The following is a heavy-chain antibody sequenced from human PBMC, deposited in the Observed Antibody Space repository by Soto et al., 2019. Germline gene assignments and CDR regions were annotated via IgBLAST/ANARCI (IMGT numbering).Heavy chain of an antibody. Sequence: QVQLVQSGAEVKKPGSSVKVSCKASGGTFSSYAITWVRQAPGQGLEWMGGIIPIFGTANYAQKFQGRVTITADESTRTAYMELSSLGSEDTAVYYCARDRGPSSGYYPYWFDPWGQGTLVTVSS. J-gene: IGHJ5*02. CDR3: ARDRGPSSGYYPYWFDP. CDR1: GGTFSSYA. CDR2: IIPIFGTA. V-gene: IGHV1-69*12. D-gene: IGHD3-22*01.